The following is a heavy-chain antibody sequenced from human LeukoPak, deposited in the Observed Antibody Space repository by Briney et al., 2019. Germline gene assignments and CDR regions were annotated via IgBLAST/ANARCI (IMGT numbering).Heavy chain of an antibody. V-gene: IGHV4-59*08. CDR1: GGSIFSYY. CDR2: IYYSGST. J-gene: IGHJ4*02. CDR3: ARHLNNCGDDCYIFDY. D-gene: IGHD2-21*01. Sequence: PSETLSLTCTVSGGSIFSYYWSWIRQPPGKGLEWMGYIYYSGSTNYNPSLKSRVTIPVDTSKNQFSLGVSSVTAADTAVYYCARHLNNCGDDCYIFDYWGQGTLVTVSS.